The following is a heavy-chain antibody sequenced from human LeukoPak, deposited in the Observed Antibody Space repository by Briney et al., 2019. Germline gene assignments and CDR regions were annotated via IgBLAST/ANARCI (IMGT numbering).Heavy chain of an antibody. CDR1: GGSISSGGYY. D-gene: IGHD6-13*01. V-gene: IGHV4-31*03. CDR2: IYYSGST. Sequence: SQTLSLTCTVSGGSISSGGYYWSWIRQHPGKGLEWIGYIYYSGSTYYNPSLKSRVTISVDTSKNQFSLKLSSVTATDTAVYYCARQGGEGSSWSYFDFWGQGALVTVSS. J-gene: IGHJ4*02. CDR3: ARQGGEGSSWSYFDF.